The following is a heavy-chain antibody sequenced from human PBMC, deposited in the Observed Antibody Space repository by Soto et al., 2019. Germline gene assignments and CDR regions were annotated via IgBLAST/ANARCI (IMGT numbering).Heavy chain of an antibody. CDR2: ISGSGGST. V-gene: IGHV3-23*01. CDR1: GFTFSSYA. J-gene: IGHJ6*02. CDR3: AKVMSLNDFWSGYRYGMDV. Sequence: GGSLRLSCAASGFTFSSYAMSWVRQAPGKGLEWVSAISGSGGSTYYADSVKGRFTISRDNSKNTLYLQMNSLRAEDTAVYYCAKVMSLNDFWSGYRYGMDVWGQGTTVTVSS. D-gene: IGHD3-3*01.